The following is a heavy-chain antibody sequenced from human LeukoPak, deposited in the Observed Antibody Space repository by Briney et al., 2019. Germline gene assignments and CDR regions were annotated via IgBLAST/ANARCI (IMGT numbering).Heavy chain of an antibody. D-gene: IGHD3-22*01. Sequence: PSETLSLTCAVSGGSISSSNWWSWVRQPPGKGLEWIGEIYHSGSTNYNPPLKSRVTISVDKSKNQFSLKLSSVTAADTAVYYCARGPYYYDSSGYYIPYYGMDVWGQGTTVTVSS. CDR1: GGSISSSNW. V-gene: IGHV4-4*02. CDR3: ARGPYYYDSSGYYIPYYGMDV. J-gene: IGHJ6*02. CDR2: IYHSGST.